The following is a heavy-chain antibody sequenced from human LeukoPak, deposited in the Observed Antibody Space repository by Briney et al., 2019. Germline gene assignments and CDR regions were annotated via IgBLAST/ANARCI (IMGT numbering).Heavy chain of an antibody. D-gene: IGHD6-19*01. Sequence: SETLSLTCAVSGYSISSGYYWGWIRQPPGKGLEWIGSIYHSGSTYYNPSLKSRVTISVDTSKNQFSLKLSSVTAADTAVYYCARVVIGWSLAVAGIGDAFDIWGQGTMVTVSS. CDR1: GYSISSGYY. J-gene: IGHJ3*02. CDR3: ARVVIGWSLAVAGIGDAFDI. V-gene: IGHV4-38-2*01. CDR2: IYHSGST.